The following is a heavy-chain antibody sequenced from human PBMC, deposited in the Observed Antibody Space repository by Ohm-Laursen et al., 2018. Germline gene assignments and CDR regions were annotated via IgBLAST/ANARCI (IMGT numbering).Heavy chain of an antibody. CDR3: ARDRKNGDSGYGMDV. CDR1: GFTFSSYH. D-gene: IGHD4-17*01. V-gene: IGHV3-48*01. J-gene: IGHJ6*02. CDR2: ISGASTTI. Sequence: SLRLSCAASGFTFSSYHINWVRQAPGKGLEWVSFISGASTTIYYADSVKGRFTISRDNAKNTVYMQMDGLRAEDRAVYYCARDRKNGDSGYGMDVWGHGTTVTVSS.